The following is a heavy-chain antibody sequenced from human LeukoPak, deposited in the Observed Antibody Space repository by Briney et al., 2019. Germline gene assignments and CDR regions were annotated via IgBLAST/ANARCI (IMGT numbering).Heavy chain of an antibody. V-gene: IGHV2-26*01. Sequence: SGPTLVKPTETLTPTCTVSGFSLSNARMGVSWIRQPPGKAQEWLAHIFSNDEKSYSTSPKSRLTISKDTSKSQVVLTMTNMDPVDTATYYCARIRSGTTFVGYYYYYMDVWGKGTTVTVSS. D-gene: IGHD1-7*01. J-gene: IGHJ6*03. CDR1: GFSLSNARMG. CDR3: ARIRSGTTFVGYYYYYMDV. CDR2: IFSNDEK.